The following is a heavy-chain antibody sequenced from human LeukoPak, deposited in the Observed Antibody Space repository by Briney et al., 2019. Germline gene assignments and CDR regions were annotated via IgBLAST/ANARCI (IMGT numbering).Heavy chain of an antibody. CDR2: ISREGGRT. CDR1: GFAFYDYA. D-gene: IGHD5-24*01. V-gene: IGHV3-43*02. CDR3: VKEIRGDGSNFRFDH. J-gene: IGHJ4*02. Sequence: PGGALRLSCAASGFAFYDYAMHWVRHAPGTGLERVSLISREGGRTYYADPVKGRFTISRENTKNSLYLQMNSLRTEDTALNYCVKEIRGDGSNFRFDHWREGPVVSVSP.